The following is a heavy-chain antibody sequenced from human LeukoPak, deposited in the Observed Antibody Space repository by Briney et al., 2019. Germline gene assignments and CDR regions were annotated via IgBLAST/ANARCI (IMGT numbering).Heavy chain of an antibody. CDR1: GYTFTGDY. D-gene: IGHD1-26*01. Sequence: ASVKVSCKASGYTFTGDYMNWVRQAPGQGLDWMGWVNPNSGDTNHAQQFQGRVTMTRDTSITTAYMELSRLRSDDTAAYYCARAYSESYPYFDYWGQGTLVTVSS. J-gene: IGHJ4*02. CDR3: ARAYSESYPYFDY. CDR2: VNPNSGDT. V-gene: IGHV1-2*02.